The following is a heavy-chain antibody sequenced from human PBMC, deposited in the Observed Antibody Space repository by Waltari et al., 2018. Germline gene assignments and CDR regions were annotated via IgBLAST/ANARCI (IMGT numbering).Heavy chain of an antibody. J-gene: IGHJ4*02. Sequence: QVQVVESGGGAVQPGRSLRLSCGVSGSTFSNFGMHWVRQAPGKGLEWVAIIWYDGIGKYYADSVKGRFTISRDNSKNSLYLQMNSLRAEDTAVYYCATTSGTNWHLNYWGQGTLVTVSS. CDR3: ATTSGTNWHLNY. CDR2: IWYDGIGK. CDR1: GSTFSNFG. V-gene: IGHV3-33*01. D-gene: IGHD1-1*01.